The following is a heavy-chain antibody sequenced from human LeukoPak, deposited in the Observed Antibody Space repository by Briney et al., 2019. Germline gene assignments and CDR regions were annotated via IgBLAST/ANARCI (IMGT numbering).Heavy chain of an antibody. J-gene: IGHJ4*02. CDR1: GGSISSYY. CDR3: ARGLSGWYHY. CDR2: IYYSGST. D-gene: IGHD6-19*01. V-gene: IGHV4-59*01. Sequence: ASETLSLTCTVSGGSISSYYWSWIRQPPGKGLEWIGYIYYSGSTNYNPSLKSRVTISVDTSKNQFSLELSSVTAADTAVYYCARGLSGWYHYWGQGTLVTVSS.